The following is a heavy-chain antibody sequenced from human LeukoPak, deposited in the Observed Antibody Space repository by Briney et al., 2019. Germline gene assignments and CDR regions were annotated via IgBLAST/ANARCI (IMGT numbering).Heavy chain of an antibody. J-gene: IGHJ4*02. CDR2: ISSSAGSK. CDR3: AGGPIVSTGVDY. Sequence: GGSLRLSCAASGFTFSSYEMNWVRQAPGKGLEWVSYISSSAGSKYYADSVKGRFTISRDNGKNSLYLQMNSLRGDDTAVYYCAGGPIVSTGVDYWGQGTLVTVSS. CDR1: GFTFSSYE. V-gene: IGHV3-48*03. D-gene: IGHD5/OR15-5a*01.